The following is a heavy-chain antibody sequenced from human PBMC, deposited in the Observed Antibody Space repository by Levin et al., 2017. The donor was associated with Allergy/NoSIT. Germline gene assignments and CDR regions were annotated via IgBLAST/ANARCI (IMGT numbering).Heavy chain of an antibody. CDR2: ISWNSGSI. CDR3: AKIRDSSSWIRDFDY. D-gene: IGHD6-13*01. CDR1: GFTFDDYA. Sequence: TGGSLRLSCAASGFTFDDYAMHWVRQAPGKGLEWVSGISWNSGSIGYADSVKGRFTISRDNAKNSLYLQMNSLRAEDTALYYCAKIRDSSSWIRDFDYWGQGTLVTVSS. J-gene: IGHJ4*02. V-gene: IGHV3-9*01.